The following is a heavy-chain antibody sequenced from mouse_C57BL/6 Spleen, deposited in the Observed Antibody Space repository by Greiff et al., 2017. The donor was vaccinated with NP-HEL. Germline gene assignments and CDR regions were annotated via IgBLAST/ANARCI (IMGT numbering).Heavy chain of an antibody. CDR1: GFTFSSYA. CDR2: ISDGGSYT. Sequence: EVHLVESGGGLVKPGGSLKLSCAASGFTFSSYAMSWVRQTPEKRLEWVATISDGGSYTYYPDNVKGRFTISRDNAKNNLYLQMSHLKSEDTAMYYCARDVIRGSSYNFDYWGQGTTLTVSS. D-gene: IGHD1-1*01. CDR3: ARDVIRGSSYNFDY. J-gene: IGHJ2*01. V-gene: IGHV5-4*01.